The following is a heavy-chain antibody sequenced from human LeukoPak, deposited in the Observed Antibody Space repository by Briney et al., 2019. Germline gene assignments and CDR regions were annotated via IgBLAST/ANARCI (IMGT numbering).Heavy chain of an antibody. Sequence: SETLSLTCVVSGGAMSSSYWSWIRQPPGKGLEWIGYIYYSGSTNYNPSLKSRVTISVDTSKNHFSLKLSSVTAADTAMYYCARISGRGYSYNNWFDSWGQGTLVTVSS. CDR3: ARISGRGYSYNNWFDS. CDR2: IYYSGST. V-gene: IGHV4-59*01. CDR1: GGAMSSSY. D-gene: IGHD5-18*01. J-gene: IGHJ5*01.